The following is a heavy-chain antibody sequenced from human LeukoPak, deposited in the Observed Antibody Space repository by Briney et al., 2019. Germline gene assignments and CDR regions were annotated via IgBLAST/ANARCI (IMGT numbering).Heavy chain of an antibody. CDR1: SGSINSGISYY. CDR2: ISYSGTT. V-gene: IGHV4-39*01. CDR3: ARHHHDGGFDY. D-gene: IGHD3-16*01. Sequence: PSETLSLTCTVSSGSINSGISYYWAWIRQPPGKGLEWIGSISYSGTTYYNLSLKGRGTISVDTSKSQFSLRVRSVTAADTALFYCARHHHDGGFDYWGRGTLVTVSS. J-gene: IGHJ4*02.